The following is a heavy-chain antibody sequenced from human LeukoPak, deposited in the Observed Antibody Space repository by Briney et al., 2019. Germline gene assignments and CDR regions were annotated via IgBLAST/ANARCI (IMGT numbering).Heavy chain of an antibody. CDR3: ARVNPVGATSFDY. CDR2: INHSGST. D-gene: IGHD1-26*01. Sequence: PSETLSLTCAVYGGSFSGYYWSWIRQPPGKGLEWIGEINHSGSTNYNPSLKSRVTISVDTSKNQFSLKLSSVTAADTAVYYCARVNPVGATSFDYWGQGTLVTVSS. CDR1: GGSFSGYY. J-gene: IGHJ4*02. V-gene: IGHV4-34*01.